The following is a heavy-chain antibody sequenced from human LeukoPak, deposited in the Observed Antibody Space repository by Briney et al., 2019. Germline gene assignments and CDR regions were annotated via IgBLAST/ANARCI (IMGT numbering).Heavy chain of an antibody. CDR2: IRYDGSNK. CDR1: GFTFSSYG. V-gene: IGHV3-30*02. Sequence: GGSLRLSCAASGFTFSSYGMHWVRQSPGKGLEWVAFIRYDGSNKYYADSVKGRFTISRDNSKNTLYLQMNSLRAEDTAVYYCARDGRTVTRKAFDYWGQGTLVTVSS. CDR3: ARDGRTVTRKAFDY. J-gene: IGHJ4*02. D-gene: IGHD4-11*01.